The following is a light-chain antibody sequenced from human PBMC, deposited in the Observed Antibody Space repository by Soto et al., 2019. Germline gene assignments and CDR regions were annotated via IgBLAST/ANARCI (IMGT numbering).Light chain of an antibody. CDR1: SSNIGAGYD. J-gene: IGLJ2*01. CDR2: GNS. CDR3: QSYDSSLSAYVV. Sequence: VLTQPPSVSGAPGQRVTISCTGSSSNIGAGYDVHWYQQLPGTAPKLLIYGNSNRPSGVPDRFSGSKSGTSASLAITGLQAEDEADYYCQSYDSSLSAYVVFGGGTQLTVL. V-gene: IGLV1-40*01.